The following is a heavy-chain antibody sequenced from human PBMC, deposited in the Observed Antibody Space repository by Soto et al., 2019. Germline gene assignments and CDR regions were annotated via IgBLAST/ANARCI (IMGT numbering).Heavy chain of an antibody. D-gene: IGHD6-25*01. J-gene: IGHJ4*02. V-gene: IGHV4-4*02. CDR2: IQHSGST. CDR1: GGSISSSNW. Sequence: QVQLQESGPGLVKPSGTLSLTCAVSGGSISSSNWWSWVRQPPGKWLEWIGEIQHSGSTNYNPSLKRRVTTSVDKSKNQFSLKLSSVTASDTAVYYCARDQAATYWGQGTLVTVSS. CDR3: ARDQAATY.